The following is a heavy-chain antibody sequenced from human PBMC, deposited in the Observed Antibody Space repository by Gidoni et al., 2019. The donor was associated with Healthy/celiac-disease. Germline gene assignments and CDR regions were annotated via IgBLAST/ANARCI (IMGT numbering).Heavy chain of an antibody. Sequence: QVQLQESGPGLVKPSQTLSLPCTVSGGSISSGGYYWSWIRQHPGKGLEWIGYIYYSGSTYYNPSLKSRVTISGDTSKNQFSLKLSSVTAADTAVYYCARGQKSSTYYYFDYWGQGTLVTVSS. CDR3: ARGQKSSTYYYFDY. V-gene: IGHV4-31*03. CDR1: GGSISSGGYY. J-gene: IGHJ4*02. CDR2: IYYSGST. D-gene: IGHD2-2*01.